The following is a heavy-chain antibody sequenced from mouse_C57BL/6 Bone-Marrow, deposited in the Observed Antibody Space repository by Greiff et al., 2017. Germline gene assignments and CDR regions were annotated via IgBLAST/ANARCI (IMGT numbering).Heavy chain of an antibody. D-gene: IGHD1-1*01. J-gene: IGHJ4*01. CDR3: AREGYYYGSSYLYYYAMDY. CDR1: GYTFTSYW. CDR2: IHPNSGST. Sequence: VQLQQPGAELVKPGASVKLSCKASGYTFTSYWMHWVKQRPGQGLEWIGMIHPNSGSTNYNEKFKSKATLTVDKSSSTAYMQLSSLTSEDSPVYYCAREGYYYGSSYLYYYAMDYWGQGTSVTVSS. V-gene: IGHV1-64*01.